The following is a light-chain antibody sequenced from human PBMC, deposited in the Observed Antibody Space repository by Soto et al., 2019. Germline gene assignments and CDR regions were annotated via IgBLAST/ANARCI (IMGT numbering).Light chain of an antibody. CDR1: SSDVGGYNY. CDR2: EVS. Sequence: QSALTQPPSASGSPGQSVTISCTGTSSDVGGYNYVSWYQQHPGKAPKLMIYEVSKRPSGVPDRFSGSKSGNTASLTGSGLQAVDEADYYCYSYAGSNNFEVFGTGTKVTVL. J-gene: IGLJ1*01. V-gene: IGLV2-8*01. CDR3: YSYAGSNNFEV.